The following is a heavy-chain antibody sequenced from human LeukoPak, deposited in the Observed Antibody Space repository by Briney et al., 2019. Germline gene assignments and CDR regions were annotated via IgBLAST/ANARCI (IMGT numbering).Heavy chain of an antibody. J-gene: IGHJ4*02. CDR1: GFTFSSYG. Sequence: PGGSLRLSCAASGFTFSSYGMHWVRRAPGKGLEWVAVISYDGSNKYYADSVKGRFTISRDNTKNTRYLQMNSLRAEDTAVYYCAKDLYLTGYSFDYWGQGTLVTVSS. CDR3: AKDLYLTGYSFDY. CDR2: ISYDGSNK. D-gene: IGHD3-9*01. V-gene: IGHV3-30*18.